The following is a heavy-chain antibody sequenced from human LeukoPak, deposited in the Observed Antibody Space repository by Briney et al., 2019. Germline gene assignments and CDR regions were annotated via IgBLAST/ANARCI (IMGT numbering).Heavy chain of an antibody. J-gene: IGHJ6*02. CDR2: INHSGST. CDR3: ARGTHYDSSGYYYYGMDV. Sequence: SETLSLTCAVYGGSFSVYYWSWIRQPPGKGLEWIGEINHSGSTNYNPSLKSRVTISVDTSKNQFSLKLSSVTAADTAVYYCARGTHYDSSGYYYYGMDVWGQGTTVTVSS. D-gene: IGHD3-22*01. CDR1: GGSFSVYY. V-gene: IGHV4-34*01.